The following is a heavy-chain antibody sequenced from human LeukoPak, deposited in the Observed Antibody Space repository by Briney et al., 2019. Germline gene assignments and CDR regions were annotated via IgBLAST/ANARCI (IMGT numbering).Heavy chain of an antibody. CDR1: GGSFSGYY. Sequence: SETLSLTCAVYGGSFSGYYWSWIRQPPGKGLEWIGEINHSGSTNYNPSLKSRVTISVDTSKNQFSMKLSSVTAADTAVYYCARGWVVYSSSWYVPELAYWGQGTLVTVSS. J-gene: IGHJ4*02. D-gene: IGHD6-13*01. CDR3: ARGWVVYSSSWYVPELAY. CDR2: INHSGST. V-gene: IGHV4-34*01.